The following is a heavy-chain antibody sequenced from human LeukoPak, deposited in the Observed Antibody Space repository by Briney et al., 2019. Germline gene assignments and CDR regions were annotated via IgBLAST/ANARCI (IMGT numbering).Heavy chain of an antibody. Sequence: PGGSLRLSCAASGFTLNNAWMSWVRQAPGKGLEWVGRTRNKANSYTTVYAASVQGRFTVSRDDTKNSLYLQMNSLKTEDTAVYYCARGYHSFDVWGQGTTVTVSS. J-gene: IGHJ6*02. D-gene: IGHD1-26*01. CDR2: TRNKANSYTT. CDR1: GFTLNNAW. CDR3: ARGYHSFDV. V-gene: IGHV3-72*01.